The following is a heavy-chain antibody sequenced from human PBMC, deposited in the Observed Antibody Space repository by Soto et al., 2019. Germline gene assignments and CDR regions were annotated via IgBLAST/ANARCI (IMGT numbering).Heavy chain of an antibody. CDR1: GSSVSSNSYS. D-gene: IGHD3-10*01. V-gene: IGHV4-39*01. Sequence: SETLSLTCTVSGSSVSSNSYSWGWIRQSPEKGLEWIGIIYSTENTYYHPSLLSRVTISADTSMNQFSLKLSSVTAADTAVYYCAGQPTAGSYYDLGSYYYYYAMDVWGQGTTVTVSS. CDR2: IYSTENT. J-gene: IGHJ6*02. CDR3: AGQPTAGSYYDLGSYYYYYAMDV.